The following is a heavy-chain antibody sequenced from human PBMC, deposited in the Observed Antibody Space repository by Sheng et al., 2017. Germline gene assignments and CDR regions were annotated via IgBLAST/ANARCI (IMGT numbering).Heavy chain of an antibody. D-gene: IGHD3-3*01. CDR1: GFTFSNYA. Sequence: QEQVVEFGGGVVQPGRSLRLSCSASGFTFSNYAMHWVRQAPGKGLEWVAVISYDGSDKYYPDSVKGRFTISRDNSENTLYLQMNSLRAEDTAVYYCARGGWDGVVIVGLDHWGQGTLVTVSS. CDR2: ISYDGSDK. CDR3: ARGGWDGVVIVGLDH. V-gene: IGHV3-30*04. J-gene: IGHJ4*02.